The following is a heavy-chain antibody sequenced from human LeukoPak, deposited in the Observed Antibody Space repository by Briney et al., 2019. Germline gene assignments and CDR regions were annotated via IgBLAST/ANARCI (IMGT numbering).Heavy chain of an antibody. Sequence: SETLSLTCTVSGGSISNYYWSWIRQPPGKGLEWIGYVFYSGSTNYNPSLKSRVTISVDTSKNQFSLKLSSVTAADTAVYYCAREGNYYDSSGYSYYFDYWGQGTLVTVSS. J-gene: IGHJ4*02. CDR3: AREGNYYDSSGYSYYFDY. V-gene: IGHV4-59*12. CDR2: VFYSGST. CDR1: GGSISNYY. D-gene: IGHD3-22*01.